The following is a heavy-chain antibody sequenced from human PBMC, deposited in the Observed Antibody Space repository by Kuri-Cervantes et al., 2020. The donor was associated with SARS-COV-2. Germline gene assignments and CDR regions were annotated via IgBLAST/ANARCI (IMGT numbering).Heavy chain of an antibody. CDR1: GFTFSSYS. D-gene: IGHD6-13*01. CDR3: ARDLGDWGSSWFFAFDI. Sequence: ETLSLTCAASGFTFSSYSMNWVRQAPGRGLEWVSSISSSSSYIYYADSVKGRFTISRDNAKKSLFLHMNSLRAEDTAVYYCARDLGDWGSSWFFAFDIWGQGTRVTVSS. J-gene: IGHJ3*02. V-gene: IGHV3-21*01. CDR2: ISSSSSYI.